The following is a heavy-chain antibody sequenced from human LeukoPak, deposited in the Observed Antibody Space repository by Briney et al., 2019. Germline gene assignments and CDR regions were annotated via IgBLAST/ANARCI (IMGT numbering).Heavy chain of an antibody. Sequence: PGGSLRLSCAASGFSFKSFAMHWVRQAPGKGLEWVAVTSDDGRNKYFADSVKGRFAISRDNSKNTLYLQMNSLRPEDTAAYYCARDQWELDYWGQGTLVTVSS. J-gene: IGHJ4*02. D-gene: IGHD1-26*01. CDR1: GFSFKSFA. V-gene: IGHV3-30*09. CDR3: ARDQWELDY. CDR2: TSDDGRNK.